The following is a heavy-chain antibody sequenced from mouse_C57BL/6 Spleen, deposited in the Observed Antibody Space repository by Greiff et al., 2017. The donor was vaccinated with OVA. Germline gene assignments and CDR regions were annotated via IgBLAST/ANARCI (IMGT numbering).Heavy chain of an antibody. Sequence: EVQGVESGGGLVQPKGSLKLSCAASGFSFNTYAMNWVRQAPGKGLEWVARIRSKSNNYATYYADSVKDRFTISRDDSESMLYLQMNNLKTEDTAMYYCVSSPYYYGSMDYWGQGTSVTVSS. CDR3: VSSPYYYGSMDY. CDR1: GFSFNTYA. J-gene: IGHJ4*01. V-gene: IGHV10-1*01. D-gene: IGHD1-1*01. CDR2: IRSKSNNYAT.